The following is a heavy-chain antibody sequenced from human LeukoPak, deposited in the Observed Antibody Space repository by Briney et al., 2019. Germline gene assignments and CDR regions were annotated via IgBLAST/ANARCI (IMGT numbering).Heavy chain of an antibody. D-gene: IGHD1-26*01. Sequence: SETLSLTCTVSGASTSSDYWSWIRQPPGKGLEWIAHVYYSGSTNYNPSLKSRVTISLDTSENQFSLKLSSVTAADTAVYYCARDVGATTSYFDYWGQGTLVTVSS. CDR2: VYYSGST. CDR3: ARDVGATTSYFDY. CDR1: GASTSSDY. J-gene: IGHJ4*02. V-gene: IGHV4-59*01.